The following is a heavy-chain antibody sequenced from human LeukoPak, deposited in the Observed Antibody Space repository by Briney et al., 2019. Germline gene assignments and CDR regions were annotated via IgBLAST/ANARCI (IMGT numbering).Heavy chain of an antibody. Sequence: SETLSLTCTVSGGSISSYYWSWIRQPPGKGLEWIGYIYYSGSTNYNPSLKSRVTISVDTSKNQFSLKLSSVTAADTAVYYCARAPMDFWSSYYFDYWGQGTLVTVSS. D-gene: IGHD3-3*01. CDR1: GGSISSYY. V-gene: IGHV4-59*01. CDR2: IYYSGST. J-gene: IGHJ4*02. CDR3: ARAPMDFWSSYYFDY.